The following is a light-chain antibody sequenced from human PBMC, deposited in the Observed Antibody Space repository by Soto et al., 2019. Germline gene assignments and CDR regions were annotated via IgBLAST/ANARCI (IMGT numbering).Light chain of an antibody. CDR3: CTPYEGCGRSV. CDR1: SSDVGAYNL. V-gene: IGLV2-14*01. J-gene: IGLJ1*01. Sequence: QSVLTQPASVSGSPGQSVTISCTGTSSDVGAYNLVSWYQQDPGKAPKLMIYEVSNRPSGVSNRFSGSKSGNTASLTISGLQAEHDADYYCCTPYEGCGRSVSGTGTKVAV. CDR2: EVS.